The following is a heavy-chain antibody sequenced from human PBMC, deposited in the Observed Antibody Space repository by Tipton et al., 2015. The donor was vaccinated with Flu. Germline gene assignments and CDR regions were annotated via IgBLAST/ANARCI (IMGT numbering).Heavy chain of an antibody. CDR2: INPNSGGT. D-gene: IGHD3-10*01. V-gene: IGHV1-2*02. CDR3: ARGGWCGDPYYYYGMDV. Sequence: QVQLVQSGAEVKKPGASVKVSCKASGYTFTGYYMHWVRQAPGQGLEWMGWINPNSGGTNYAQKFQGRVTMTRDTSISTAYMELSRLRSDDTAVYYCARGGWCGDPYYYYGMDVWGQGTTVTVSS. CDR1: GYTFTGYY. J-gene: IGHJ6*02.